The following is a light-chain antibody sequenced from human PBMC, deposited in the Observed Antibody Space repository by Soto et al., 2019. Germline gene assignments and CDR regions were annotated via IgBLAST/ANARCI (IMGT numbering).Light chain of an antibody. Sequence: EIVLTQSPATLSLSPVERATLSCRAIQSVSSYLAWYQQKPGQAPRLLIYDASNRATGIPDRFSGSGSGTDFTLTISRLEPEDFAVYYCQQYGSSGTFGQGTKVDI. CDR3: QQYGSSGT. CDR2: DAS. J-gene: IGKJ1*01. CDR1: QSVSSY. V-gene: IGKV3-20*01.